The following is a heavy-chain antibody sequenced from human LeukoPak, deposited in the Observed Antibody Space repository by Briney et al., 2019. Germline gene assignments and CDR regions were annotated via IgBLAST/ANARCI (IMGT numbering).Heavy chain of an antibody. D-gene: IGHD2-15*01. J-gene: IGHJ6*02. CDR3: AKGDRYCSGGSCPYYYYYYGMDV. CDR1: GFTFSSYA. CDR2: ISGSGGST. V-gene: IGHV3-23*01. Sequence: GASLRLPCAASGFTFSSYAMSWVRQAPGKGLEWVSAISGSGGSTYYADSVKGRFTISRDNSKNTLYLQMNSLRAEDTAVYYCAKGDRYCSGGSCPYYYYYYGMDVWGQGTTATVSS.